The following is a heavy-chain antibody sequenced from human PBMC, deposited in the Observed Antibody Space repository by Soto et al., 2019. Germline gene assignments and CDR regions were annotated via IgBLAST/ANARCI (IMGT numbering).Heavy chain of an antibody. J-gene: IGHJ6*02. V-gene: IGHV3-30-3*01. Sequence: GGSLRLSCAASGFTFISYAMHWVRQAPGKGLEWVAVISYDGSNKYYADSVKSRFTISSDNSKNTLYVQMTRLRPENTAVYYCARAPDIVLIRAYYYYGMDVWGQGTTVTVSS. D-gene: IGHD2-8*01. CDR3: ARAPDIVLIRAYYYYGMDV. CDR1: GFTFISYA. CDR2: ISYDGSNK.